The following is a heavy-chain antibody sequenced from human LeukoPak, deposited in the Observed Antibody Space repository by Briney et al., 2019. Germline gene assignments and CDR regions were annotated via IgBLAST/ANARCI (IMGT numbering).Heavy chain of an antibody. J-gene: IGHJ6*03. Sequence: ASVKVSCKVSGYTLTELSMHWVRQAPGKGLEWMGGFDPEDGETIYAQKFHGRVTMTEDTSTDTAYMELSSLRSEDTAVYYCATGGGPNSARWDYYYYYMDVWGKGTTVTVSS. CDR3: ATGGGPNSARWDYYYYYMDV. D-gene: IGHD6-6*01. CDR2: FDPEDGET. CDR1: GYTLTELS. V-gene: IGHV1-24*01.